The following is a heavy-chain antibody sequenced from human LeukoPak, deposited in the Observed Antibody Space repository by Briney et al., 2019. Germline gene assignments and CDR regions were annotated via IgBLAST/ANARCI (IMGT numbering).Heavy chain of an antibody. J-gene: IGHJ4*02. CDR3: AKDEDTAILVD. CDR1: GFTFSSYA. D-gene: IGHD5-18*01. Sequence: GGSLRLSCAASGFTFSSYAMSWVRQAPGKGLKWVSGLTGSGDSTYYADSVKGRFTISRDNSKNTVYLQMNSLRVEDTAVYYCAKDEDTAILVDWGQGTLVTVSS. CDR2: LTGSGDST. V-gene: IGHV3-23*01.